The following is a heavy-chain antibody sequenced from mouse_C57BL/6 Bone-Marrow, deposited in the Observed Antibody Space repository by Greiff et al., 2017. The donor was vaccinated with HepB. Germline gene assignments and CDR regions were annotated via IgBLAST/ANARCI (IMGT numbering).Heavy chain of an antibody. D-gene: IGHD1-1*01. CDR2: IDPSDSYT. J-gene: IGHJ2*01. V-gene: IGHV1-69*01. CDR3: ARSEYGSSLDY. CDR1: GYTFTSYW. Sequence: QVQLQQSGAELVMPGASVKLSCKASGYTFTSYWMHWVKQRPGQGLEWIGEIDPSDSYTNYNQKFKGKSTLTVDKSSSTAYMQLSSLTSDDSAVYYCARSEYGSSLDYWGQGTTLTVSS.